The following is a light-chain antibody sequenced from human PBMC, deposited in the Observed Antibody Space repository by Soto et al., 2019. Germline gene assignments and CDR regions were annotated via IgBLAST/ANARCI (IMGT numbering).Light chain of an antibody. V-gene: IGKV3-15*01. CDR2: AAS. Sequence: EIVVTQSPAILSVSPGDRATLSCRASQSVSTNLAWYQQKPGQAPTLLIYAASTRATGIPARFTGSGSGTDFTLTISSLQSEDFAVYYCQEYSKWPLFTFVPGTRVDIK. J-gene: IGKJ3*01. CDR3: QEYSKWPLFT. CDR1: QSVSTN.